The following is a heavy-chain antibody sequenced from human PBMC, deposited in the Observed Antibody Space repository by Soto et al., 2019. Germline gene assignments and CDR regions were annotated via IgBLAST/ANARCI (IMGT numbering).Heavy chain of an antibody. Sequence: QVQLVESGGGVVQPGRSLRLSCAASGFTFSSYGMHWVRQAPGKGLEWVAVIWYDGSNKYYADSVKGRFTMTRDNSNNTLYRQMSSLRAEDTAVYYCARDGGFSGENWFDPWGQGTLVTVSS. D-gene: IGHD3-10*01. J-gene: IGHJ5*02. CDR1: GFTFSSYG. CDR3: ARDGGFSGENWFDP. CDR2: IWYDGSNK. V-gene: IGHV3-33*01.